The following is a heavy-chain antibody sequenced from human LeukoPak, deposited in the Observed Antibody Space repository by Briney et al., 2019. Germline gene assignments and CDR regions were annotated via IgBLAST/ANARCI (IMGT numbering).Heavy chain of an antibody. CDR2: IIPIFGTA. Sequence: ASVKVSCKAPGGTFSSYAISWVRQAPGQGLEWMGGIIPIFGTANYAQKFQGRVTITADESTSTAYMELSSLRSEDTAVYYCARDWRVYCSSTSCPNFDYWGQGTLVTVSS. CDR3: ARDWRVYCSSTSCPNFDY. D-gene: IGHD2-2*01. J-gene: IGHJ4*02. CDR1: GGTFSSYA. V-gene: IGHV1-69*13.